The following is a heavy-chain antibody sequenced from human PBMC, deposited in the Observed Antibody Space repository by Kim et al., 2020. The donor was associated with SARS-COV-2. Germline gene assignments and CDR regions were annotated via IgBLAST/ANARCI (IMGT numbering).Heavy chain of an antibody. Sequence: ADSVKGRFTISRDDAKNSLYLQMDSLRADDTAVYYCATDLAYAFDYWGQGALVTVSS. J-gene: IGHJ4*02. CDR3: ATDLAYAFDY. D-gene: IGHD3-16*01. V-gene: IGHV3-11*06.